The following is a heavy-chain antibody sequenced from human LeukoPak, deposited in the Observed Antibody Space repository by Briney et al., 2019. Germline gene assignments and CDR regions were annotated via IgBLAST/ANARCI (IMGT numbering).Heavy chain of an antibody. CDR3: ARVNYGSATKEDY. V-gene: IGHV4-31*03. CDR2: IYYSGSA. J-gene: IGHJ4*02. Sequence: PSETLSLTCTVSGGSISSGGYYWSWIRQHPGKGLEWIGYIYYSGSAYYNPSLKSRVTISVDTSENQFSLKLSSVTAADTAVYYCARVNYGSATKEDYWGQGTLVTVSS. D-gene: IGHD3-10*01. CDR1: GGSISSGGYY.